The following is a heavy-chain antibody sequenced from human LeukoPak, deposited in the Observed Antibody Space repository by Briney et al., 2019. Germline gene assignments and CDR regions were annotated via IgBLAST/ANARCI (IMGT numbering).Heavy chain of an antibody. CDR1: GGPISSGGYY. D-gene: IGHD6-19*01. J-gene: IGHJ4*02. CDR2: IYYSGSA. V-gene: IGHV4-31*03. CDR3: ARFIGMGVAGTIDY. Sequence: SETLSLTCTVSGGPISSGGYYWSWIRQHPRKGLEWIGYIYYSGSAYYNPSLKSRVTISVDTSKNQFSLKLSSVTAADTAVYYSARFIGMGVAGTIDYWGQGTLVTVSS.